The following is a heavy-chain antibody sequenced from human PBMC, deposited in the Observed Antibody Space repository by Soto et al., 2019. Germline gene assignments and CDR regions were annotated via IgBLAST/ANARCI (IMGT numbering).Heavy chain of an antibody. J-gene: IGHJ6*02. D-gene: IGHD2-21*01. Sequence: EVQLVESGGGLVQPGRSLRLSCAASGFTFDDYAMHWVRQAPGKGLEWVSGISWNSGSIGYADSVKGRFTISGDNAKNSLYLPRNSLRAEDTALYYCAKDREGEGYYYGMDVWDQGSTDTVSS. CDR1: GFTFDDYA. CDR2: ISWNSGSI. V-gene: IGHV3-9*01. CDR3: AKDREGEGYYYGMDV.